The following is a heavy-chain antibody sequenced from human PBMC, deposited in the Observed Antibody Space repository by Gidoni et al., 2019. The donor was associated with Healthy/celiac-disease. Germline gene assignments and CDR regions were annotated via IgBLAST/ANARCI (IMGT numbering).Heavy chain of an antibody. CDR1: GGSIRRGGYY. J-gene: IGHJ4*02. Sequence: QVQLHESGPGLVKPSQTLSLTCTVPGGSIRRGGYYWCWIRQHPGKGLEWIGYIYYSGSTYYNPSLKSRVTISVDTSKNQFSLKLSSGTAADTAVYYCARVVEAPWLLQPLDYWGQGTLVTVSS. CDR3: ARVVEAPWLLQPLDY. D-gene: IGHD3-22*01. V-gene: IGHV4-31*03. CDR2: IYYSGST.